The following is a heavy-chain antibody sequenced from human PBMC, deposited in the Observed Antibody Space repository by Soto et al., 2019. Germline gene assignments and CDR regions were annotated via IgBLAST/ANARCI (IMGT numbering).Heavy chain of an antibody. CDR3: ARDAQSYYSKITHYYFDS. D-gene: IGHD3-16*01. V-gene: IGHV4-34*01. J-gene: IGHJ4*02. Sequence: SETLSLTCAVYGGSFSGYYWNWVRQSPRKGLEWIGEINHSGNTNYNRALKGRVTISVDASKNQFSLNLFSVTATDTAIYYCARDAQSYYSKITHYYFDSWGPGTLVTVSS. CDR2: INHSGNT. CDR1: GGSFSGYY.